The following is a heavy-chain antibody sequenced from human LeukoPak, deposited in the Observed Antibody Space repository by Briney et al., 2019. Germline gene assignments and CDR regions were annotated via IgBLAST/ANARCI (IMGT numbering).Heavy chain of an antibody. Sequence: GGSLRLSCAASGFTFSSYAMHWVRQAPGKGLEWAAVISSDGNTQYYADSVEGRFTISRDNSNSTLYLQMNSLRADDTAIYYCARRRIVGSIDDAFDIWGQGTMVTLSS. J-gene: IGHJ3*02. V-gene: IGHV3-30-3*01. CDR3: ARRRIVGSIDDAFDI. D-gene: IGHD1-26*01. CDR1: GFTFSSYA. CDR2: ISSDGNTQ.